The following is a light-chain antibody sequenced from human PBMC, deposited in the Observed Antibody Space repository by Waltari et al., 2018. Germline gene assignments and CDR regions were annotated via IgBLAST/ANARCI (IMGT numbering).Light chain of an antibody. CDR2: AAS. CDR1: QSIRRY. CDR3: QQSSGPPHT. V-gene: IGKV1-39*01. Sequence: DIQMTQSPSSLSASVGDRVTITCRASQSIRRYLNWYQQKPGKAPKLLIYAASSLQSGVPSRFSGSGSGADFTLTISSLQPEDFATYYCQQSSGPPHTFGQGTKLEIK. J-gene: IGKJ2*01.